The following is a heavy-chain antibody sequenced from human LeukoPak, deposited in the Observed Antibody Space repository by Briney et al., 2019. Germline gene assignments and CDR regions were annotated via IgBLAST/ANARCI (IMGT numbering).Heavy chain of an antibody. CDR1: GGSISSYY. CDR3: ARGPSGVYYYDSSGYQNYYYYYGMDV. Sequence: SAALSLTCTVAGGSISSYYWRWIRPPPGKGLEWSGNIYYSGSTNYNPSLKSRVTIPVDTSKNQFSLKLSSVTAADTAVYYCARGPSGVYYYDSSGYQNYYYYYGMDVWGQGTTVTVSS. V-gene: IGHV4-59*12. J-gene: IGHJ6*02. D-gene: IGHD3-22*01. CDR2: IYYSGST.